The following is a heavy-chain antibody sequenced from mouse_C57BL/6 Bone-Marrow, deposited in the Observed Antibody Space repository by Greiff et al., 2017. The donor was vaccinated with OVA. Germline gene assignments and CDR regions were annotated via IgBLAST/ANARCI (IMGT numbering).Heavy chain of an antibody. CDR2: IGTGGGT. Sequence: VQGVESGPGLVAPSQSLSITCTVSGFSLTSYAISWVRQPPGKGLEWLGVIGTGGGTNYNSALKSRLSIIKDNSKSQVFLKMNSLQTDATARYYCARNEGGYGNYFFAYWGQGTLVTVSA. J-gene: IGHJ3*01. CDR3: ARNEGGYGNYFFAY. D-gene: IGHD2-1*01. CDR1: GFSLTSYA. V-gene: IGHV2-9-1*01.